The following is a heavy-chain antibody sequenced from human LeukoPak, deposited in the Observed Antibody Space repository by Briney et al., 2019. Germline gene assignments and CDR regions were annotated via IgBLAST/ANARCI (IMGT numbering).Heavy chain of an antibody. J-gene: IGHJ4*02. Sequence: SETLSLTCTVSGAPITSYYWSWIRQPPGKGLEWIGEINHSGSTNYNPSLKSRVTISVDTSKNQFSLKLSSVTAADTAVYYCARVYYYDSSGYFGYWGQGTLVTVSS. CDR2: INHSGST. CDR1: GAPITSYY. D-gene: IGHD3-22*01. V-gene: IGHV4-34*01. CDR3: ARVYYYDSSGYFGY.